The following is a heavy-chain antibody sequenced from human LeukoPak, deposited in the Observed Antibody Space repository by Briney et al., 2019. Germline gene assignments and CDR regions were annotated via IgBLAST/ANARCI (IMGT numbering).Heavy chain of an antibody. CDR1: GFTFSSYS. CDR3: ARADDYGGTFDY. D-gene: IGHD4-23*01. V-gene: IGHV3-21*01. J-gene: IGHJ4*02. CDR2: ISSSSSYI. Sequence: GGSLRLSCAAPGFTFSSYSMNWVRQAPGKGLECVSSISSSSSYIYYADSVKGRFTISRDNAKNSLYLQMNSLRAEDTAVYYCARADDYGGTFDYWCQGTLVTVSS.